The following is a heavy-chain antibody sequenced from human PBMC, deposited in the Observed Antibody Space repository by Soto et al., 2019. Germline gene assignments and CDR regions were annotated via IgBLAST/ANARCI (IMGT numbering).Heavy chain of an antibody. CDR3: XXXXXXXXXXXXXTTNFDY. CDR1: GGSFSGYY. J-gene: IGHJ4*02. Sequence: QVQLQQWGAGLLKPSETLSLTCAVYGGSFSGYYWSWXRQPXXKXXXXXGEINHSGSTNYNPSLKSRVTISVDXSKXXXSXXXXXXXXXXXXXXXXXXXXXXXXXXXXXTTNFDYWGQGTLVTVSS. V-gene: IGHV4-34*01. CDR2: INHSGST.